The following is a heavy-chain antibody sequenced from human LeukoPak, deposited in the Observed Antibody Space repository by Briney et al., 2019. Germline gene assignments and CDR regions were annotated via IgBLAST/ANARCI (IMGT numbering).Heavy chain of an antibody. CDR2: IHYSGSS. V-gene: IGHV4-28*01. D-gene: IGHD3-10*01. J-gene: IGHJ6*04. Sequence: SDTLPLTCAVSGYSISSDNWWGWIRQPPGKGLEWIGYIHYSGSSYYSPSLKSRVTMSVDTSKRQFSLKLSSVTAVDTAIYYCATKANGVYYFDVWGKGTTVTVSS. CDR3: ATKANGVYYFDV. CDR1: GYSISSDNW.